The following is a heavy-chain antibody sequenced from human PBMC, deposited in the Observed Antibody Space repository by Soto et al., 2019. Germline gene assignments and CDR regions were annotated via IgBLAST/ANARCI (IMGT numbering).Heavy chain of an antibody. J-gene: IGHJ4*02. CDR1: GYTFTSYW. Sequence: PGESLKISCKGSGYTFTSYWIGWVRQMPGEGLEWMGVIYPSDSDIRYSPSFQGKVTISADKSITTAYLQWSSLKAADTAMYYCARSATSSGRSSDYWGQGTLVTVSS. V-gene: IGHV5-51*01. CDR2: IYPSDSDI. D-gene: IGHD1-26*01. CDR3: ARSATSSGRSSDY.